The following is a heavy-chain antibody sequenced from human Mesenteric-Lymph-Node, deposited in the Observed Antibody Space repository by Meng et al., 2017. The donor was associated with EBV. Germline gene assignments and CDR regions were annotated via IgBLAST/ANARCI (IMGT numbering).Heavy chain of an antibody. D-gene: IGHD2-2*01. J-gene: IGHJ4*02. V-gene: IGHV3-11*01. CDR3: ARQMPSSYYFDF. Sequence: VHLVESGGGLGKPGGSLTLSCATSGFSFSDSYMIWIRQAPGKGLEWVSYMSSSGSTLYYADSVRGRFTISRDNPNNSLFLQMNSLRAEDTAVYYCARQMPSSYYFDFWGQGTLVTVSS. CDR2: MSSSGSTL. CDR1: GFSFSDSY.